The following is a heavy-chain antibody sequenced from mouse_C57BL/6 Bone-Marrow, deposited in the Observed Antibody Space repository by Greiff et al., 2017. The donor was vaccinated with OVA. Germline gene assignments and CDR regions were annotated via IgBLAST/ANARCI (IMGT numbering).Heavy chain of an antibody. CDR1: GYTFTSYW. CDR2: INPSNGGT. CDR3: AFYDYDVSYFAY. V-gene: IGHV1-53*01. J-gene: IGHJ2*01. Sequence: QVQLQQPGTELVKPGASVKLSCKASGYTFTSYWMHWVKQRPGQGLEWIGNINPSNGGTNYNEKLKSQATLTVDKSSSTAYMQLSSLTSEDSAVYYCAFYDYDVSYFAYWGQGTTLTVSS. D-gene: IGHD2-4*01.